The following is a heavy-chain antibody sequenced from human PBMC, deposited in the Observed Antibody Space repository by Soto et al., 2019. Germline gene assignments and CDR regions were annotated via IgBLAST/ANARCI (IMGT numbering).Heavy chain of an antibody. CDR1: GDSVSSNSAA. D-gene: IGHD3-3*01. J-gene: IGHJ5*02. CDR2: TYYRSKWYN. CDR3: ARVPASGYNDFWSGYSFGWFDP. Sequence: SQTLSLTCAISGDSVSSNSAAWNWTRQSPSRGLEWLGRTYYRSKWYNDYAVSVKSRITINPDTSKNHFSLKLSSVTAADTAVYYCARVPASGYNDFWSGYSFGWFDPWGQGTLVTVSS. V-gene: IGHV6-1*01.